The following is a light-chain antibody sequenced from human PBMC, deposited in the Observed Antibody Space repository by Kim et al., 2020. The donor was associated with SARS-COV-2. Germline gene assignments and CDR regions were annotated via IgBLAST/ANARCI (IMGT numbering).Light chain of an antibody. V-gene: IGKV1-5*03. CDR3: QQYRSYPWT. CDR1: RNIADW. CDR2: KAS. J-gene: IGKJ1*01. Sequence: ASVGDKTTITCRASRNIADWVAWYQQKPGRAPKLLIYKASTLKSGVPSTFSGSGSGTEFTLTTSSLQPDDFATYYCQQYRSYPWTFGQGTKVDIK.